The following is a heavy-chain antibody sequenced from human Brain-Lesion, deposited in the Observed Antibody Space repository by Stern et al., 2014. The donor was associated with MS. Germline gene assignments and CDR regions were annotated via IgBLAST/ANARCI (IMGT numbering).Heavy chain of an antibody. CDR1: GFSFSTYA. CDR3: AKWPHHIAVAGTRYFQH. D-gene: IGHD6-19*01. V-gene: IGHV3-23*01. J-gene: IGHJ1*01. Sequence: EVQLLQSGGGLVQPGGPLRLSCAASGFSFSTYALSWVRQTPGKGLQWVSGISGHGGPTYYADSVKGRFTISRDNSKNTLYLQMYSLRADDTAVYYCAKWPHHIAVAGTRYFQHWGQGTLVTVSS. CDR2: ISGHGGPT.